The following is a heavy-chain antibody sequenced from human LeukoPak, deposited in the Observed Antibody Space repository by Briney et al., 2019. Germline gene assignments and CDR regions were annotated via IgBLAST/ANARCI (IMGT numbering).Heavy chain of an antibody. CDR3: AKDPVYSYGFPNYFDY. Sequence: PGGSLRLSCAASGFTFSSYAMSWVRQAPGKGLEWVSAISGSGDSTYYADSVKGRFTISRDNSKNTLYLQMNSLRAEDTAVYYCAKDPVYSYGFPNYFDYWGQGTLVTVSS. J-gene: IGHJ4*02. CDR1: GFTFSSYA. V-gene: IGHV3-23*01. D-gene: IGHD5-18*01. CDR2: ISGSGDST.